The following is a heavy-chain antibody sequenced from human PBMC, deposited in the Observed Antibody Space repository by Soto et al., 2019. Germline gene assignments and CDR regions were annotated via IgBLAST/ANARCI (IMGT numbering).Heavy chain of an antibody. J-gene: IGHJ6*02. Sequence: GGSLRLSCGGSGFTFSNYWMNWFRQAPGKGLEWVANINRDGSTDYCADSVKGRFTISRDNAKNTLYLQMNSLRVEDTAVYYCASAPRGYYGMDVWGQGTTVTVSS. CDR1: GFTFSNYW. V-gene: IGHV3-7*01. CDR3: ASAPRGYYGMDV. CDR2: INRDGSTD.